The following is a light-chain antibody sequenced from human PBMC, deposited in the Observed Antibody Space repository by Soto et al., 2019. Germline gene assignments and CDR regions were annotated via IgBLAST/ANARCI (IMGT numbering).Light chain of an antibody. CDR3: SSYAGSLTWE. CDR2: EGS. CDR1: GSDVGSFDL. V-gene: IGLV2-23*01. Sequence: QSVLTQPASVSGSPEQSITISCTGPGSDVGSFDLVSWYQQHPGKAPKLIIFEGSKRPSGVSDRFSGSKSDNRASLTISGLQAEDEADYYCSSYAGSLTWEFGGGTKLTVL. J-gene: IGLJ3*02.